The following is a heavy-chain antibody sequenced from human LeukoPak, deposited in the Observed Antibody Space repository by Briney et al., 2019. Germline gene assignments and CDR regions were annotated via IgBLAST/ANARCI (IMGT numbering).Heavy chain of an antibody. CDR2: IYPGESNI. CDR1: GYSFPTYW. J-gene: IGHJ4*02. CDR3: ARPPSRGYSSSFEY. Sequence: GESLKISCKGPGYSFPTYWIAWVRQMPGKGLEWMGIIYPGESNIRYSPSFQGQVTISADKSISTAYLQWRSLKASDTAMYYCARPPSRGYSSSFEYWGQGTLVTVSS. D-gene: IGHD2-2*03. V-gene: IGHV5-51*01.